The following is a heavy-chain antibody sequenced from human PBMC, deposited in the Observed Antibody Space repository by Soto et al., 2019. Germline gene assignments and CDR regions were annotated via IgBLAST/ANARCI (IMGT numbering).Heavy chain of an antibody. V-gene: IGHV3-23*01. CDR1: GFTVSDSR. Sequence: DVHLLESGGGLGPTGGSLRLSCAASGFTVSDSRMSWVRQAPWKGLEWVSGISEGGHNTYYADSVKGRFTISTDNARNKLYLQMSSLRVEDTAIYFCAKESGWESHYWGHGLLVNVSS. CDR3: AKESGWESHY. CDR2: ISEGGHNT. D-gene: IGHD1-26*01. J-gene: IGHJ4*01.